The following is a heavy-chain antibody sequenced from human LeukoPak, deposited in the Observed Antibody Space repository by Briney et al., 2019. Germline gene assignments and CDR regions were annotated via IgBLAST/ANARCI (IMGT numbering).Heavy chain of an antibody. CDR3: ARDKIVGATYLDY. D-gene: IGHD1-26*01. V-gene: IGHV3-7*01. CDR1: GFTFSNYW. CDR2: IGQDGSEA. J-gene: IGHJ4*02. Sequence: GVLRLSCAASGFTFSNYWMSWVRQAPGKGLEWVANIGQDGSEAYYVDSVKGRFTIYRDNAKNSLFLQMNSLRAEDTAVYYCARDKIVGATYLDYWGQGTLATVSS.